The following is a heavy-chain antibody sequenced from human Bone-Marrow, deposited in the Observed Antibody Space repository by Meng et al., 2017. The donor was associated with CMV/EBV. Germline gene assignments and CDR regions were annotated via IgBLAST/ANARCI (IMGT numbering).Heavy chain of an antibody. Sequence: SETLSLTCTVSGGSISSYYWSWIRQPPGKGLEWIGYIYYSGSTNYNPSLKSRVTISVHTSKNQFSLKLSSVTAADTAVYYCARRYYDFWSGYPRGVDPWGQGTLVTVSS. J-gene: IGHJ5*02. CDR1: GGSISSYY. V-gene: IGHV4-59*12. CDR3: ARRYYDFWSGYPRGVDP. D-gene: IGHD3-3*01. CDR2: IYYSGST.